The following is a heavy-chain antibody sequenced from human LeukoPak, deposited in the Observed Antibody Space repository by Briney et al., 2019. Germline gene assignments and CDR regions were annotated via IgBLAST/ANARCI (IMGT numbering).Heavy chain of an antibody. J-gene: IGHJ3*01. V-gene: IGHV3-23*01. CDR1: GFTFSNYA. Sequence: GGSLRLSCADSGFTFSNYAMSWVRQAPGKGPEWVSGISRSGDITYYADSVKGRFTISRDNSKNTLYLHMNSLRAEDTAIYYCASVAITTIFPWGQGTMVTVSS. CDR2: ISRSGDIT. CDR3: ASVAITTIFP. D-gene: IGHD3-3*01.